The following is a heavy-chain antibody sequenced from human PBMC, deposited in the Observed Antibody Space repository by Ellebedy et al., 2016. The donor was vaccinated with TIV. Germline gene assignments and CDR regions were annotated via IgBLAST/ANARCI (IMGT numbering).Heavy chain of an antibody. CDR2: IYYNENT. J-gene: IGHJ4*02. CDR1: GASISSYY. V-gene: IGHV4-59*08. D-gene: IGHD5-12*01. Sequence: MPSETLSLTCTVSGASISSYYWSWIRQPPGKGLEWIGYIYYNENTNYNPSLKRRVTISVDTSTNQFSLNLNSVTAADTAVYFCASTPFSAGSGYHPHDYWGQGILVTVSS. CDR3: ASTPFSAGSGYHPHDY.